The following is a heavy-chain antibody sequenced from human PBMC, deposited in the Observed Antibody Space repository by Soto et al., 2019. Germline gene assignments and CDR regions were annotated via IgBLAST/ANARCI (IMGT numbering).Heavy chain of an antibody. D-gene: IGHD3-22*01. CDR1: GFTFSSYG. J-gene: IGHJ4*02. CDR2: ISYDGSNK. V-gene: IGHV3-30*18. Sequence: PGGSLRLSCAASGFTFSSYGMHWVRQAPGKGLEWVAVISYDGSNKYYADYVKGRFTISRDNSKNTLYLQMNSLRAEDTVVYYCAKVRYDSSGYYFDYWGQGTLVTVSS. CDR3: AKVRYDSSGYYFDY.